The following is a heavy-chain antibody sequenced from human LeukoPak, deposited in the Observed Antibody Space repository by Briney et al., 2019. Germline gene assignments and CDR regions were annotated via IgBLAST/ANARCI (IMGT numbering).Heavy chain of an antibody. CDR3: ARDRGYGGNAGFDY. Sequence: GGSLRLSCAASGFTFSSYEMNWVRQAPGKGLEWVSYISSSGSTIYYAGSVKGRFTISRDNAKNSLYLQMNSLRAEDTAVYYCARDRGYGGNAGFDYWGQGTLVTVSS. V-gene: IGHV3-48*03. J-gene: IGHJ4*02. CDR2: ISSSGSTI. CDR1: GFTFSSYE. D-gene: IGHD4-23*01.